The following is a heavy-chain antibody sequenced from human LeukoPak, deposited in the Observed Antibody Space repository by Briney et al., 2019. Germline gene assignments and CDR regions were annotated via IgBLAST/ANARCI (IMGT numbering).Heavy chain of an antibody. Sequence: GASVKVSCKASGYTFTSYGISWVRQAPGQGLEWMGGIIPIFGTANYAQKFQGRVTITADESTSTAYMELSSLRSEDTAVYYCARDRVDIVATNSWFDPWGQGTLVTVSS. D-gene: IGHD5-12*01. J-gene: IGHJ5*02. CDR1: GYTFTSYG. CDR3: ARDRVDIVATNSWFDP. V-gene: IGHV1-69*13. CDR2: IIPIFGTA.